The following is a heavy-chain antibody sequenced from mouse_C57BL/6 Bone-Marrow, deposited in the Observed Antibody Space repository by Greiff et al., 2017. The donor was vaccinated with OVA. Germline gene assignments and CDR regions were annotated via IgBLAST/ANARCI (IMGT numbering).Heavy chain of an antibody. CDR1: GFTFSDAW. CDR2: IRNKANNHAT. D-gene: IGHD2-4*01. CDR3: SDSDYDVGSPGFAY. J-gene: IGHJ3*01. V-gene: IGHV6-6*01. Sequence: EVKVEESGGGLVQPGGSMKLSCAASGFTFSDAWMDWVRQSPEKGLEWVAEIRNKANNHATYYAVSVKGRFTISRDDNKSSVYLQMISIRTEDTGIYYCSDSDYDVGSPGFAYWGQGTLVTVSA.